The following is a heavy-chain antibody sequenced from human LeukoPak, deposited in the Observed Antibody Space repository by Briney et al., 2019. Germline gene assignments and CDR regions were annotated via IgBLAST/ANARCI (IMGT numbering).Heavy chain of an antibody. CDR2: IYYSGST. V-gene: IGHV4-59*08. D-gene: IGHD4-17*01. CDR3: ARTTVTTHYFDY. J-gene: IGHJ4*02. Sequence: SETLCLTCTVSGGSISSFYWSWIRQPPGKELEWIGYIYYSGSTNYNPSLKSRVTISVDTSKNQFSLKLSSVAAADTAVYYCARTTVTTHYFDYWGQGTLVPVSS. CDR1: GGSISSFY.